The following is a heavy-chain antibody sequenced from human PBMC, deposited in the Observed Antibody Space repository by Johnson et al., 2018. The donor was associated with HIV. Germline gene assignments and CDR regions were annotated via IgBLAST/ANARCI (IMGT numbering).Heavy chain of an antibody. V-gene: IGHV3-30*18. D-gene: IGHD3-22*01. CDR3: AKRFGYDNRGDQFDF. Sequence: VQLVESGGGVVQPGTSLRLSCAASGFTFSTYGMHWVRQAPGKGLEWVAFISYDGTNKYYVDSVKGRFTISRDNSKNTVYLEMNSLRPEDTAVYYCAKRFGYDNRGDQFDFWGQGAMVTVSS. J-gene: IGHJ3*01. CDR2: ISYDGTNK. CDR1: GFTFSTYG.